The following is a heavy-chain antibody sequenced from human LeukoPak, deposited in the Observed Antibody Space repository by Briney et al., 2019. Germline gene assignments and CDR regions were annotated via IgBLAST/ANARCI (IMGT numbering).Heavy chain of an antibody. Sequence: GGSLRLSCAASGFTFSNSAMNWVRQAPGKGLEWVSAINGRGGSTYYADSVKGRFTISRDNSKNTLHLQMNSLRAEDTAVYFCARRSGVAVAGAFDYWGQGTLVTVSS. D-gene: IGHD6-19*01. CDR2: INGRGGST. CDR3: ARRSGVAVAGAFDY. V-gene: IGHV3-23*01. CDR1: GFTFSNSA. J-gene: IGHJ4*02.